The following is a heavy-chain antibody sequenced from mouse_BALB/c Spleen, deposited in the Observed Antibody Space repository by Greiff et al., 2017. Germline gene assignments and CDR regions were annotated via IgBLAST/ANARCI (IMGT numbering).Heavy chain of an antibody. CDR1: GFTFSSFG. CDR2: ISSGSSTI. Sequence: VQLKESGGGLVQPGGSRKLSCAASGFTFSSFGMHWVRQAPEKGLEWVAYISSGSSTIYYADTVKGRFTISRDNPKNTLFLQMTSLRSEDTAMYYCARSAWYPFAYWGQGTLVTVSA. CDR3: ARSAWYPFAY. D-gene: IGHD1-1*02. V-gene: IGHV5-17*02. J-gene: IGHJ3*01.